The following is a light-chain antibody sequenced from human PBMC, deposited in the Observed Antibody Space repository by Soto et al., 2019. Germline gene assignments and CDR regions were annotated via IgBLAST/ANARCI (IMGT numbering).Light chain of an antibody. CDR3: SSYTSSSTRV. V-gene: IGLV2-14*01. Sequence: QSALTQPASVSGSPGQSITISCTGTSSDVGGYNYVSWYQQHPGKAPKLMIYDVNNRPSGVSNRFSGSKSGNTASLTISGLQAEDDADYYCSSYTSSSTRVFGGGTKLTVL. CDR2: DVN. CDR1: SSDVGGYNY. J-gene: IGLJ3*02.